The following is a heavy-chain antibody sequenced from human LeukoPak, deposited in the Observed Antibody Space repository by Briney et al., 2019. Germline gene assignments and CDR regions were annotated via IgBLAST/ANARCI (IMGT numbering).Heavy chain of an antibody. CDR2: IASDGSST. Sequence: GSLRLSCATSGFNFNDAWMNWVRQAPGKGLVWVSRIASDGSSTTYADSVKGRFSISRDNAKNTLYLQMNSLRVEDTAVYYCARGRPHGNDYWGQGTLVTVSS. CDR3: ARGRPHGNDY. V-gene: IGHV3-74*01. CDR1: GFNFNDAW. J-gene: IGHJ4*02. D-gene: IGHD4-23*01.